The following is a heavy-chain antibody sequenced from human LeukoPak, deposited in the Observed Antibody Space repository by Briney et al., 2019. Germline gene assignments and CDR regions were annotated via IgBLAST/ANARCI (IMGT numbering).Heavy chain of an antibody. CDR2: ISGSGTST. Sequence: PGGSLRLSCAASGFNFSNYWMHWVRQAPGKGLEWVSAISGSGTSTYYADSVKGRFTISRDNSKNTLYLQMNSLRAEDTAVYYCARLGIMTAAGSNDYWGQGTLVTVSS. J-gene: IGHJ4*02. D-gene: IGHD6-13*01. CDR3: ARLGIMTAAGSNDY. CDR1: GFNFSNYW. V-gene: IGHV3-23*01.